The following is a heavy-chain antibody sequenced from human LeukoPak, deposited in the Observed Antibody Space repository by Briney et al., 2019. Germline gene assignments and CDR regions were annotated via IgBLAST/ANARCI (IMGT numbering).Heavy chain of an antibody. CDR3: ARDIGGSYTAIDY. CDR1: GFTFSSYS. Sequence: NPGGSLRLSCAASGFTFSSYSMNWGRQAPGKGLEWVSFISSSSAHINYADSVKGRFTISRDNPRNSLYLQMNSLRAEDTTVCYCARDIGGSYTAIDYWGQGTLVTVSS. V-gene: IGHV3-21*01. D-gene: IGHD1-26*01. CDR2: ISSSSAHI. J-gene: IGHJ4*02.